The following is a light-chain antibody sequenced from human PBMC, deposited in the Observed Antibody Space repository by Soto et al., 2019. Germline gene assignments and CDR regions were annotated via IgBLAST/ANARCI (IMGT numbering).Light chain of an antibody. V-gene: IGKV1-5*03. Sequence: DIQRTPSPSTVSGSVGDRVTITGRASQSISSWVAWDQQKPGRAPKTLIYKASTLTSGVPSRFSGSGSGTEFPLTISSMQPDDFATYYCQHYNSYSEAFGQGPQG. CDR3: QHYNSYSEA. CDR1: QSISSW. CDR2: KAS. J-gene: IGKJ1*01.